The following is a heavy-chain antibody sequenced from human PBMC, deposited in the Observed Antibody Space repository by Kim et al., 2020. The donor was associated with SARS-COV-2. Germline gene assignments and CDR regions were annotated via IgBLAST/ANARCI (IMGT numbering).Heavy chain of an antibody. V-gene: IGHV4-39*01. CDR2: IYYSGST. CDR1: GGSIGTSSYY. CDR3: ARHVPLGYFSGVRCYS. Sequence: SETLSLTCTVSGGSIGTSSYYWGWIRQPPGKGLEWIGSIYYSGSTSYNPSLKSRVTISVDTSKNQFSLKLSSVTAADTAVYYCARHVPLGYFSGVRCYS. D-gene: IGHD2-15*01. J-gene: IGHJ5*01.